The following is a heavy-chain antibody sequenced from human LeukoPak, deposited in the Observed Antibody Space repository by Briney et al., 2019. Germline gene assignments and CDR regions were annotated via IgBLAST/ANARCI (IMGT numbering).Heavy chain of an antibody. J-gene: IGHJ6*03. CDR1: GYTFTSYA. V-gene: IGHV7-4-1*02. CDR3: AREDGDYPAYYMDV. CDR2: LNTNTGNP. Sequence: ASVKVSCKASGYTFTSYAMNWVRQAPGQGLEWMGWLNTNTGNPTYAQGFTGRFVFSLDTSVSTAYLQISSLKAEDTAVYYCAREDGDYPAYYMDVWGKGTTVTVSS. D-gene: IGHD4-17*01.